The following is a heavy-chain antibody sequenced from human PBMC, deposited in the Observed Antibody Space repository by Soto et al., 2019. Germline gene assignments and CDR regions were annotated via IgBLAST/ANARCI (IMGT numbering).Heavy chain of an antibody. V-gene: IGHV4-39*01. J-gene: IGHJ3*02. CDR3: ARHAPYYDSSGYTDAFDI. Sequence: QLQLQESGPGLVKPSETLSLTCTVSGGYISSSSYYWGWIRQLPGKGLQWIGSIYYRGSTYYNPFLRGRVTISVDTSKNQFSLRLSSVTAADTAVYYCARHAPYYDSSGYTDAFDIWGQGTMVTVSS. CDR2: IYYRGST. D-gene: IGHD3-22*01. CDR1: GGYISSSSYY.